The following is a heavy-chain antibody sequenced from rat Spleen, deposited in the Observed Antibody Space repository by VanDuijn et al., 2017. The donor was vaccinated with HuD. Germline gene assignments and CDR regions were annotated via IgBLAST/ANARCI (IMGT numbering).Heavy chain of an antibody. J-gene: IGHJ3*01. D-gene: IGHD1-11*01. Sequence: EVQLVESDGGLVQPGRSLKLSCAVSGFTFGDYYMAWVRQAPTKGLEWVTTISYDGGDTYYRDSVKGRFTISRDNAKRTLYLQMDSLRSEDTATYYCARLGTEAIGNWFSYWGQGTLVTVSS. CDR2: ISYDGGDT. V-gene: IGHV5-29*01. CDR3: ARLGTEAIGNWFSY. CDR1: GFTFGDYY.